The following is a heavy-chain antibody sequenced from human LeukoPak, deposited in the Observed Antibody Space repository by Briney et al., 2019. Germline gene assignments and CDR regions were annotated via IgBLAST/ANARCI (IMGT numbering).Heavy chain of an antibody. J-gene: IGHJ4*02. CDR2: IFHSGST. CDR3: AREKFNYDLLHYFDY. V-gene: IGHV4-38-2*02. D-gene: IGHD3-16*01. Sequence: SETLSLTCTVSGYSISSGYYWGWIRQPPGKGLEWIGSIFHSGSTYYNPSLKSRVTISVDTSKNQFSLKLSSVTAADTAVYYCAREKFNYDLLHYFDYWGQGTLVTVSS. CDR1: GYSISSGYY.